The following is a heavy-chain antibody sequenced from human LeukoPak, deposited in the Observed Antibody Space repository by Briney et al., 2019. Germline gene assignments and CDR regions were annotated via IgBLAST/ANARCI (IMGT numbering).Heavy chain of an antibody. CDR1: GYSFTSYW. Sequence: KPGESLKISCEGSGYSFTSYWIGCVRKMPGKGLEWLGIIYPGDSDTRYSPSCQGQATISADKSISTAYLQWSSLKASDTAMYYCATSTTPTTTVVTHDAFDIWGQGTMVTVSS. J-gene: IGHJ3*02. V-gene: IGHV5-51*03. CDR2: IYPGDSDT. D-gene: IGHD4-23*01. CDR3: ATSTTPTTTVVTHDAFDI.